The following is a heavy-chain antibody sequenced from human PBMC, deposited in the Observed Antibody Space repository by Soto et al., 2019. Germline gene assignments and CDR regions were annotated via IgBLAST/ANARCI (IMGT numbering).Heavy chain of an antibody. CDR3: ARHKLQEYYDFWSGSVRHTSLQGDYYYMDV. V-gene: IGHV4-59*08. D-gene: IGHD3-3*01. Sequence: SETLSLTCTVSGGSISSYYWSWIRQPPGKGLEWIGYIYYSGSTNYNPSLKSRVTISVDTSKNQFSLKLSSVTAADTAVYYVARHKLQEYYDFWSGSVRHTSLQGDYYYMDVWGKGTTVTVSS. CDR2: IYYSGST. CDR1: GGSISSYY. J-gene: IGHJ6*03.